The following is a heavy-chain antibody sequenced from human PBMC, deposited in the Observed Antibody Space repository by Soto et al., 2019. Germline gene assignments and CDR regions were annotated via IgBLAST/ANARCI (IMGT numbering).Heavy chain of an antibody. CDR2: ISAYNGNT. J-gene: IGHJ6*03. D-gene: IGHD4-17*01. Sequence: ASVKVSCKASGYTFTSYGISWVRQAPGQGLEWMGWISAYNGNTNYAQKLQGRVTMTTDTSTSTAYMELRSLRSDDTAVYYCARSITGDYGGYYYYYYMDVWGKGTTVTVSS. V-gene: IGHV1-18*01. CDR1: GYTFTSYG. CDR3: ARSITGDYGGYYYYYYMDV.